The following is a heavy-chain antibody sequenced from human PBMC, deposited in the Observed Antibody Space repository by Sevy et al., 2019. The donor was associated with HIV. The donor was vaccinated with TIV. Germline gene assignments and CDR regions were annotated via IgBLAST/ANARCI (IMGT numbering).Heavy chain of an antibody. CDR2: IKQDGSEK. CDR1: GFTFSSYW. V-gene: IGHV3-7*04. Sequence: GGSLRLSCAASGFTFSSYWMSWVRQAPGKGLEWVPNIKQDGSEKYYVDSVKGRFTISRDNAKNSLYLQMNSLRAEDTAVYYCARGGGSYYNWEFDYWGQGTLVTVSS. CDR3: ARGGGSYYNWEFDY. D-gene: IGHD1-26*01. J-gene: IGHJ4*02.